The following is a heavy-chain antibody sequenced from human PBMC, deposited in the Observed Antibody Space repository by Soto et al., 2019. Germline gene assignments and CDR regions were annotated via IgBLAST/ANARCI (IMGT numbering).Heavy chain of an antibody. Sequence: PWGSLRLSCAASGFTFSSYAMSWVRQAPGKGLEWVSAISGSGGATYYADSVKGRFTISRDNSKNTLYLQMNSLRAEDTAVYYCANIGVRGYCSSTSCPYWGQGTLVTVSS. D-gene: IGHD2-2*01. CDR3: ANIGVRGYCSSTSCPY. CDR1: GFTFSSYA. J-gene: IGHJ4*02. V-gene: IGHV3-23*01. CDR2: ISGSGGAT.